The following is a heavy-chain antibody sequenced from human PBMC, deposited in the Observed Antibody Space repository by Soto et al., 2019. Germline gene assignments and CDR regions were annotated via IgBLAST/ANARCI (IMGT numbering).Heavy chain of an antibody. J-gene: IGHJ5*02. D-gene: IGHD5-12*01. V-gene: IGHV3-74*01. CDR2: INTDGSKT. CDR1: GFTFSTLW. Sequence: VGSLTLSCAASGFTFSTLWMPSVRQAPGKGLVWVSRINTDGSKTTYAASVKGRFTISRDNAKNTVYLQMDSLRAEDTAVYYCATVATNSYNWLDLWGQGALVTVSS. CDR3: ATVATNSYNWLDL.